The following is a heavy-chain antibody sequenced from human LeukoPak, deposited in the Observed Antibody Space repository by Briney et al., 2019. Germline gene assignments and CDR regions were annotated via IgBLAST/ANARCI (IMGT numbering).Heavy chain of an antibody. J-gene: IGHJ4*02. CDR3: ARASGSGGRLNDY. Sequence: SQTLSLTCTVSGGSISSGSYYWSWIRQPAGKGLEWIGRIYTSGSTNYNPSLKSRVTMSVDTSKNQFSLKLSSVTAADTAVYYCARASGSGGRLNDYWGQGTLVTVSS. CDR2: IYTSGST. CDR1: GGSISSGSYY. V-gene: IGHV4-61*02. D-gene: IGHD3-10*01.